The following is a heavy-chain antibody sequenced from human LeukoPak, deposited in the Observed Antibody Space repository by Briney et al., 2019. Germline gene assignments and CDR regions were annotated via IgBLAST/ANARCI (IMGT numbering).Heavy chain of an antibody. D-gene: IGHD2/OR15-2a*01. Sequence: PSETLSLTCTVSGGSISTNGYYWGWIRQPPGMGLEWVGSIYRFGSTYYNASLKSRVTMSVYTSKNQFSLRLISVTAADTAVYYCAGLLADKRGFGYWGQGTLVSVSS. CDR2: IYRFGST. J-gene: IGHJ4*02. CDR1: GGSISTNGYY. V-gene: IGHV4-39*01. CDR3: AGLLADKRGFGY.